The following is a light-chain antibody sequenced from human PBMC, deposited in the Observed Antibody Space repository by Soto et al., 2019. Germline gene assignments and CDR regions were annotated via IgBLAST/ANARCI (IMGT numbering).Light chain of an antibody. CDR2: DAS. Sequence: DIQMTQSPSTLSATAGDRVTITCRASQSISSWLAWYQHKPGKAPKLLIYDASNLDSGVPSRFSGSGSGTEFTLTISSLQPDDFATYYCQQYNSYSPYTFGQGTKLEIK. CDR3: QQYNSYSPYT. CDR1: QSISSW. V-gene: IGKV1-5*01. J-gene: IGKJ2*01.